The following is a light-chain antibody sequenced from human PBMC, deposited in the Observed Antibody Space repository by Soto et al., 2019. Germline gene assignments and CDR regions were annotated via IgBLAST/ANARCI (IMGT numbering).Light chain of an antibody. CDR2: EVS. J-gene: IGLJ1*01. CDR1: SSDVGGYNY. CDR3: SSYTSSSTLV. Sequence: QSALTQPASVSGSPGQSITISCTGTSSDVGGYNYVSWYQQHPGKAPKLMIYEVSNRPSGVSNRFPGSKSGNTASLTISGLQAEDEADYYCSSYTSSSTLVFGTGIKLTVL. V-gene: IGLV2-14*01.